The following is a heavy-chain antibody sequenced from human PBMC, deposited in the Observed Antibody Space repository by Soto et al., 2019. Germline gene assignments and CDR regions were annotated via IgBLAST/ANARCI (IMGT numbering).Heavy chain of an antibody. CDR1: GFTFSSYG. J-gene: IGHJ5*02. CDR2: ISYDGSNK. CDR3: AKSQVVVVPAAQFDP. Sequence: PGGAQRLFCAASGFTFSSYGMHWVRQAPGKGLEWVAVISYDGSNKYYADSVKGRFTISRDNSKNTLYLQMNSLRAEDTAVYYCAKSQVVVVPAAQFDPWVQGTLVTVSS. V-gene: IGHV3-30*18. D-gene: IGHD2-2*01.